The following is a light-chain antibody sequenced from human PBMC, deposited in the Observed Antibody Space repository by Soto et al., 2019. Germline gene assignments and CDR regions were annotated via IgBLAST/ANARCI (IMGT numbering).Light chain of an antibody. J-gene: IGKJ5*01. CDR1: QSVSSSY. CDR2: GAS. CDR3: QQYGSSPRIT. Sequence: EIVLTQSPGTLSLSPGERATLSCRASQSVSSSYLACYQQKPGQAPRLLIYGASSRATGIPDRFSGSGSGTDFTLTISRLEPDDFAVYYCQQYGSSPRITFGQGTRLEIK. V-gene: IGKV3-20*01.